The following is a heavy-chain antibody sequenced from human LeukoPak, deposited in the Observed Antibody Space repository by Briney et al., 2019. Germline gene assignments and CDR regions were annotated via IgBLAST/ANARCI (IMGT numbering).Heavy chain of an antibody. J-gene: IGHJ4*02. Sequence: SETLSLTCSVSGASISNYYWSWIRQPAGEGLEFIGLFYNSGSTNCNPSLKSRVTMSVDTSKNQFSLKLSSVTAADTAVYYCARHLGQQLLPKYWGQGTLVTVSS. CDR2: FYNSGST. CDR3: ARHLGQQLLPKY. D-gene: IGHD6-13*01. V-gene: IGHV4-4*07. CDR1: GASISNYY.